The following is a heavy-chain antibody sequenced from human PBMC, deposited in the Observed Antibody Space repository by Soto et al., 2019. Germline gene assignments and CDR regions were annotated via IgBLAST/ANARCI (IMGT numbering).Heavy chain of an antibody. Sequence: PSETLSLTCTVSGGSISSSSYYWGWSRQPPGKGLEWIGSIYYRGSTYYNPSLKSRGTISVYTSKNQFSLKLSSVTAADTAVYYCARLCGYSSGCSRRYFDYWRQRTLVTVSS. CDR1: GGSISSSSYY. CDR3: ARLCGYSSGCSRRYFDY. CDR2: IYYRGST. V-gene: IGHV4-39*01. J-gene: IGHJ4*02. D-gene: IGHD6-19*01.